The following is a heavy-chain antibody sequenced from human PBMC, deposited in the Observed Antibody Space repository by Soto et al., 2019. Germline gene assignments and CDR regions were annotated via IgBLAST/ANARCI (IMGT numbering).Heavy chain of an antibody. CDR3: ASHYDMWSGYLSPVDY. D-gene: IGHD3-3*01. CDR2: IDTSGTKI. CDR1: GYTFSDYY. Sequence: GGSLRLSCAASGYTFSDYYMSWIRQAPGKCLDCISYIDTSGTKIYYADSVKGRFTITRDNAKNSLYLEMNSLRDEDTAVYYCASHYDMWSGYLSPVDYWGQGTLVTVSS. V-gene: IGHV3-11*01. J-gene: IGHJ4*02.